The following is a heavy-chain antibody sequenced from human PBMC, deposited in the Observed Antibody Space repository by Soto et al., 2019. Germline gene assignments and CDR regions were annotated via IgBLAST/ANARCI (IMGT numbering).Heavy chain of an antibody. D-gene: IGHD4-17*01. V-gene: IGHV3-23*01. J-gene: IGHJ6*03. CDR1: GFTFSSHA. Sequence: GGVLRLPWAAFGFTFSSHAMSWVRQAPGKGLEWGPGISGSGGRTYYADSVKGRFTIPRDNSKNTLYLQMNSLRAEHTAVYYCAKESTRYYYMDVWGKGTTVTVSS. CDR3: AKESTRYYYMDV. CDR2: ISGSGGRT.